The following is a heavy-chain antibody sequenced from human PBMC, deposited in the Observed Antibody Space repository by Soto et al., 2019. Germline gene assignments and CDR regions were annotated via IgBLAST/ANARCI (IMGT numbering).Heavy chain of an antibody. Sequence: SETLSLTCTVSGGSISRSSYSWAWIRQPPGKGLEWIGTLYYSGNTYYNPSLKSRVTISVDTSKNQFSLKLSSVTAADTAVYYCATRQGGSYNWFDPWGQGTLGTVSS. V-gene: IGHV4-39*01. D-gene: IGHD2-15*01. J-gene: IGHJ5*02. CDR3: ATRQGGSYNWFDP. CDR2: LYYSGNT. CDR1: GGSISRSSYS.